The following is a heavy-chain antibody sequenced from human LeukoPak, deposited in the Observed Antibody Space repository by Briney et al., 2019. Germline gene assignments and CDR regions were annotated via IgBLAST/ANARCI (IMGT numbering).Heavy chain of an antibody. D-gene: IGHD2-8*01. CDR2: ISAYNGNT. J-gene: IGHJ6*02. CDR3: ARDSYVDYYYGMDV. Sequence: GASVKVSCKASGYTFTSYGISWVRQAPGQGLEWMGWISAYNGNTNYAQKLQGRVTMTTDTSTSTAYMELRSLRSDDTAVYYCARDSYVDYYYGMDVWGQGTTVTVSS. V-gene: IGHV1-18*01. CDR1: GYTFTSYG.